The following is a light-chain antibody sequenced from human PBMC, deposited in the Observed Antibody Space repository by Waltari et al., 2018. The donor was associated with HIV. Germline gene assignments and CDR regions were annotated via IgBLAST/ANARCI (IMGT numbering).Light chain of an antibody. Sequence: QSALTQPASVSGSPGQSITISCTGTSSDVGGYNYVSWYQQHPGKAPNLMIYEVSKRPSGVSNRFSGSKSGNTASRTISGLQAEDEADYYCSSYTSSSTRVFGGGTNLTVL. CDR2: EVS. V-gene: IGLV2-14*01. J-gene: IGLJ3*02. CDR3: SSYTSSSTRV. CDR1: SSDVGGYNY.